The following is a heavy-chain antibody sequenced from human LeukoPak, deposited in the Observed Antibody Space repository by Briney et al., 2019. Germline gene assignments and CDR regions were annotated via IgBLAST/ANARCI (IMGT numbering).Heavy chain of an antibody. D-gene: IGHD3-3*01. CDR1: GGSFSGYY. J-gene: IGHJ4*02. CDR3: AREMGRGSGYYFDY. Sequence: SQTLSLTCAVYGGSFSGYYWSWIRQPPGKGLEWIGEINHSGSTNYNPSLKSRVTISVDTSKNQFSLKLSSVTAADTAVYYCAREMGRGSGYYFDYWGQGTLVTVSS. CDR2: INHSGST. V-gene: IGHV4-34*01.